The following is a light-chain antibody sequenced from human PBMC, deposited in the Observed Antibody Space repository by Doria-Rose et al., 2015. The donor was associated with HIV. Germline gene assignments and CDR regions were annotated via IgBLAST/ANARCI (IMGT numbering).Light chain of an antibody. CDR1: QSVTNNY. CDR3: QQYDSSPFT. V-gene: IGKV3-20*01. J-gene: IGKJ3*01. CDR2: DAS. Sequence: LSLSPGERATLSCRASQSVTNNYLAWYQQRPGQAPRLLIYDASSRATGVPDRFSGSGSGTDFTLTISRLEPEDFAVYFCQQYDSSPFTFGPGTKVDIK.